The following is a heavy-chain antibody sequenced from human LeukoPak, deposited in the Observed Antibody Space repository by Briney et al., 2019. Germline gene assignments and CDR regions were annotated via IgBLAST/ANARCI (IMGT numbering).Heavy chain of an antibody. D-gene: IGHD3-3*01. V-gene: IGHV4-34*01. CDR3: ARGRIDSDWSDFWSGYYFLVLDPKQRRYNWFDP. Sequence: ASETLSLTCAVYGGSFSGYYWSWIRQPPGKGLEWLGEINHSGSTNYNPSLKSRVTISVDTSKNQFSLKLSSVTAADTAVYYCARGRIDSDWSDFWSGYYFLVLDPKQRRYNWFDPWGQGTLVNVSS. J-gene: IGHJ5*02. CDR2: INHSGST. CDR1: GGSFSGYY.